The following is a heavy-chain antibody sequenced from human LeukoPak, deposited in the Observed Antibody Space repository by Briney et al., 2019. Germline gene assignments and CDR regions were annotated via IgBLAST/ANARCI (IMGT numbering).Heavy chain of an antibody. J-gene: IGHJ4*02. CDR1: GYTFIAYY. CDR3: ARWAVAGSDY. Sequence: ASVKVSCKASGYTFIAYYMHWVRQAPGQGLEWMGWIKPNSGGTHYAQKFQGRVTMTRDTSISTAYMELSRLRSDDTAVYYCARWAVAGSDYWGQGTLVTVSS. V-gene: IGHV1-2*02. CDR2: IKPNSGGT. D-gene: IGHD6-19*01.